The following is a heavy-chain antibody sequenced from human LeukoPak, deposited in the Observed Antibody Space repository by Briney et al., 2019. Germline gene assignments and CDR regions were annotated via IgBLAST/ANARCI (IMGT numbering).Heavy chain of an antibody. J-gene: IGHJ6*03. CDR2: VSGYNGHA. D-gene: IGHD5-12*01. Sequence: ASVKVSCKPSGYTFSLYGINWVRQAPGEGLEWMGWVSGYNGHANYAQKFQGRVTLTTDASTNTAYMELRSLRSDDTAVYYCARAWLRRKYYYYMDVWGKGTTVTVSS. CDR1: GYTFSLYG. CDR3: ARAWLRRKYYYYMDV. V-gene: IGHV1-18*01.